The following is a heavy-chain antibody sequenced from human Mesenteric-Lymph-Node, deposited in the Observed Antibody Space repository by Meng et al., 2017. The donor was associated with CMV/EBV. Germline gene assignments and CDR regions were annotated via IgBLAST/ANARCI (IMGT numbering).Heavy chain of an antibody. D-gene: IGHD3-3*01. Sequence: GESLKISCAASGFIFSGYSMNWVRQAPGKGLEWLSYISRSSSNIYYADSVKGRFTISRDNAKNSLYLQMNSLRAEDTAVYYCARDLKLRFLVWGQGTLVTVSS. CDR3: ARDLKLRFLV. J-gene: IGHJ4*02. CDR1: GFIFSGYS. V-gene: IGHV3-48*04. CDR2: ISRSSSNI.